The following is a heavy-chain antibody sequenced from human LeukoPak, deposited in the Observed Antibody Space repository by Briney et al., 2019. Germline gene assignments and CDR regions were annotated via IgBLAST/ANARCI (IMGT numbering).Heavy chain of an antibody. CDR1: GFSLRTSGMR. J-gene: IGHJ4*02. V-gene: IGHV2-70*04. CDR3: ARIPTTVTAFDY. CDR2: IDWDDDK. Sequence: SGPALVKPTQTLTLTCTFSGFSLRTSGMRVSWIRQPPGKAREWLARIDWDDDKFYSTSLKTRLTISKDTSKNQVVLTMTSMDPVDTATYYCARIPTTVTAFDYWGQGTLVTVSS. D-gene: IGHD4-17*01.